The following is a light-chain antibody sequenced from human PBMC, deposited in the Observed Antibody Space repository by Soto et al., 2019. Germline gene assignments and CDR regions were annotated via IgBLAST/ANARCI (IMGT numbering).Light chain of an antibody. CDR1: QDISNY. Sequence: DIEMTQSPSSLSASVGDRVTITCQASQDISNYLNWYQQKTGRAPKLLIYDASSLESGVSSRLSGSGSVTHFTFTISSLQPDDIATYYCQQYEDFPLTFGQGTRLDIK. CDR2: DAS. CDR3: QQYEDFPLT. J-gene: IGKJ5*01. V-gene: IGKV1-33*01.